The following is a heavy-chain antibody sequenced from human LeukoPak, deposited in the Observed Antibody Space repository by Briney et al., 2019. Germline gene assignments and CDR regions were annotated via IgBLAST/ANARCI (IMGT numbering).Heavy chain of an antibody. J-gene: IGHJ4*02. CDR2: IKEDGSEK. D-gene: IGHD3-22*01. CDR3: ARGYYYDSNADYPEY. CDR1: GFAFSSYW. Sequence: GGSLTLSCAASGFAFSSYWMSWVRQAPGKGLEWVANIKEDGSEKYYVDSVKGRFTISRDNAKNSLYLQINSLRAEDTAVYYCARGYYYDSNADYPEYWGQATLVVVSS. V-gene: IGHV3-7*04.